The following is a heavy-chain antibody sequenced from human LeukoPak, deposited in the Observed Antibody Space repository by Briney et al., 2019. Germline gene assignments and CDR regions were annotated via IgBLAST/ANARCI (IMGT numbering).Heavy chain of an antibody. J-gene: IGHJ3*02. CDR2: INHSGST. Sequence: RTSETLSLTCAVYGGSFSGYYWSWIRQPPGKGLEWIGEINHSGSTNYNPSLKSRVTISVDTSKNQFSLKLSSVTAADTAVYYCARQEPVSSDAFDIWGQGTMVTVSS. V-gene: IGHV4-34*01. CDR1: GGSFSGYY. D-gene: IGHD1-14*01. CDR3: ARQEPVSSDAFDI.